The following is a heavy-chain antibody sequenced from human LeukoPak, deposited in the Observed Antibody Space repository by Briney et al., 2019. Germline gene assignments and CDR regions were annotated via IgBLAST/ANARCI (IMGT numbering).Heavy chain of an antibody. V-gene: IGHV3-33*08. J-gene: IGHJ6*03. CDR1: GFTFSDYY. CDR2: IWYDGSNK. CDR3: ARGRSSVPFVGKLWFVEGVYYYYYYMDV. Sequence: PGGSLRLSCAASGFTFSDYYMSWIRQAPGKGLEWVAVIWYDGSNKYYADSVKGRFTISRDNSKNTLYLQMNSLRAEDTAVYYCARGRSSVPFVGKLWFVEGVYYYYYYMDVWGKGTTVTVSS. D-gene: IGHD3-10*01.